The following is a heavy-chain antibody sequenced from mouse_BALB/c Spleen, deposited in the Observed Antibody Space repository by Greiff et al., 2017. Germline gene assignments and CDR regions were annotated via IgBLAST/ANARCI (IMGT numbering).Heavy chain of an antibody. CDR1: GYTFTEYT. V-gene: IGHV1-22*01. J-gene: IGHJ3*01. D-gene: IGHD2-3*01. CDR3: ARDIDGYYWFAY. CDR2: INPNNGGT. Sequence: EVKLVESGPELVKPGASVKMSCKASGYTFTEYTMHWVKQSHGKSLEWIGGINPNNGGTSYNQKFKGKATLTVDKSSSTAYMELRSLTSEDSAVYYCARDIDGYYWFAYWGQGTLVTVSA.